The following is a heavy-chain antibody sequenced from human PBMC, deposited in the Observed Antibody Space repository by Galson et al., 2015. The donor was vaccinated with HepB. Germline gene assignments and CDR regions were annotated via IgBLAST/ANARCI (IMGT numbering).Heavy chain of an antibody. J-gene: IGHJ4*02. CDR1: GDSVSSNSAA. CDR3: ARWRHDSGDFDY. CDR2: TYYRSKWSN. D-gene: IGHD4-17*01. Sequence: CAISGDSVSSNSAAWNWIRQSPSRGLEWLGRTYYRSKWSNDYAVSVKSQITINPDTSKNQFSLQLNSVTPEDTAVYYCARWRHDSGDFDYWSQGAPVTVSS. V-gene: IGHV6-1*01.